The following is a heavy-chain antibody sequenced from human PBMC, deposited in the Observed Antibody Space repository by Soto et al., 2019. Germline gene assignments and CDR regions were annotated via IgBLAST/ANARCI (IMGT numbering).Heavy chain of an antibody. Sequence: HLQLQESGSGLVRPSETLSLTCAVSGGSMNRGDCAWNWIRQSLGKGLEWIGCILHNGNTQYNPSLKSRLIISVDSSQNRFFLKLTSVTAADPAVYNWASDSYDRSAGGVNEGFDIRGQGTMVTVSS. D-gene: IGHD3-22*01. J-gene: IGHJ3*02. CDR2: ILHNGNT. CDR1: GGSMNRGDCA. V-gene: IGHV4-30-2*06. CDR3: ASDSYDRSAGGVNEGFDI.